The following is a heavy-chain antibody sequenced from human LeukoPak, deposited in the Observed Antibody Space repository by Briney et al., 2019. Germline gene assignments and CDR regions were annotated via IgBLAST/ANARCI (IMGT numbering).Heavy chain of an antibody. D-gene: IGHD3-22*01. Sequence: PSETLSLTCTVSGGSINSYYWRWIRQPPGKGLEWIAYIFNNGGTNLNPSLKSRVTISVDTSKNQFSLKLSSVTAADTAVYYCATSSGFYYGAFDYWGQGTLVTVSS. J-gene: IGHJ4*02. CDR2: IFNNGGT. CDR3: ATSSGFYYGAFDY. CDR1: GGSINSYY. V-gene: IGHV4-4*09.